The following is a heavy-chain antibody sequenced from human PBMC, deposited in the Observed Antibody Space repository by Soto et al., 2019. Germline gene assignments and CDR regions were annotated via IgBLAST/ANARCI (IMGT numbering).Heavy chain of an antibody. J-gene: IGHJ6*03. CDR2: IWYDGSNK. V-gene: IGHV3-33*01. Sequence: GGSLRLSCAASGFTFSSYGMHWVRQAPGKGLEWVAVIWYDGSNKYYADSVKGRFTISRDNSKNTLYLQMNSLRAEDTAVYYCARAGPGYCSGGSCFSGNPPQFYYYYYMDVWGKGTTVTVSS. CDR3: ARAGPGYCSGGSCFSGNPPQFYYYYYMDV. CDR1: GFTFSSYG. D-gene: IGHD2-15*01.